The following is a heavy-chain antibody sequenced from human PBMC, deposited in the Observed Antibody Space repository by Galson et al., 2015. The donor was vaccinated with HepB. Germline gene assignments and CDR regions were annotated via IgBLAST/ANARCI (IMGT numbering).Heavy chain of an antibody. D-gene: IGHD6-19*01. CDR1: GYTFTNYA. CDR2: INAGNGNT. J-gene: IGHJ4*02. V-gene: IGHV1-3*01. CDR3: ARHSSGWFTFDY. Sequence: SVKVSCKASGYTFTNYAIHWVRQAPGQSLEWMGWINAGNGNTKYSQKFQGRVTIIRDTSASTAYMELSGLRSEDTAVYYCARHSSGWFTFDYWGQGTLVTVSS.